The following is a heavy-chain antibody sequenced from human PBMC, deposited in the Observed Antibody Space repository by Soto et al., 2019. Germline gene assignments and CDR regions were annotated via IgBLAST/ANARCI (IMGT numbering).Heavy chain of an antibody. CDR2: ISAYNANT. CDR1: GYTLTNYG. Sequence: GASVKVSLKASGYTLTNYGIRRVRQATGRELGGVGWISAYNANTTYAQNLPGRVTMTTATSTSTAYMELRSLRSDDTAVYYCASIDVLRFLEWLIWGKGTLVTVSS. J-gene: IGHJ4*02. CDR3: ASIDVLRFLEWLI. V-gene: IGHV1-18*04. D-gene: IGHD3-3*01.